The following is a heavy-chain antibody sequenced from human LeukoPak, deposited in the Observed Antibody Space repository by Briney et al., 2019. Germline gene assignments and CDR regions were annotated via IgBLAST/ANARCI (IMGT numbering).Heavy chain of an antibody. CDR2: INAGNGNT. D-gene: IGHD2-2*01. Sequence: ASVKVSCKASGYTFTSYAMHWVRQAPGQRLEWMGWINAGNGNTKYSQKFQGGVTITRDTSASTAYMELSSLRSEDTAVYYCARARGYCSSTSCYVEGYYYYYYGMDVWGKGTTVTVSS. CDR1: GYTFTSYA. V-gene: IGHV1-3*01. CDR3: ARARGYCSSTSCYVEGYYYYYYGMDV. J-gene: IGHJ6*04.